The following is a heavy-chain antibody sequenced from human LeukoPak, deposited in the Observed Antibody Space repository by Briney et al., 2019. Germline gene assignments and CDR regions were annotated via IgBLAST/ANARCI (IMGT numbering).Heavy chain of an antibody. CDR1: GGSISSYY. D-gene: IGHD6-13*01. J-gene: IGHJ4*02. V-gene: IGHV4-59*01. Sequence: SETLSLTCTVSGGSISSYYWSWIRQPPGKGLEWIGYIYYSGSTNYNPSLKSRATISVDTSKNQFSLKLSSVTAADTAVYYCARARYSSSWACDYWGQGTLVTVSS. CDR2: IYYSGST. CDR3: ARARYSSSWACDY.